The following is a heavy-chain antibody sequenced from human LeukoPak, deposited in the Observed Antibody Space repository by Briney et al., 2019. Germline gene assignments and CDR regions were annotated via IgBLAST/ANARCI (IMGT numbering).Heavy chain of an antibody. CDR1: GFTFSSYS. CDR3: ARDQYYDYVWGSFDAFDI. CDR2: ISSDENKK. V-gene: IGHV3-30*09. Sequence: GGSLRLSCAASGFTFSSYSMHWVRQAPGKGLEWVAVISSDENKKYYADSVKGRFAISRDNAKNSLYLQMNSLRAEDTAVYYCARDQYYDYVWGSFDAFDIWGQGTMVTVSS. D-gene: IGHD3-16*01. J-gene: IGHJ3*02.